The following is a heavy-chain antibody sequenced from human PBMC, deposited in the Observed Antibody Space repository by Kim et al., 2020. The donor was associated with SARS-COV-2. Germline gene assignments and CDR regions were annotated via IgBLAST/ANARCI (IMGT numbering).Heavy chain of an antibody. V-gene: IGHV3-9*01. J-gene: IGHJ4*02. D-gene: IGHD5-18*01. CDR1: GFTFDDYA. CDR2: ISWNSGSI. CDR3: AKDIAAGVDTALCPVS. Sequence: GGSLRLSCAASGFTFDDYAMHWVRQAPGKGLEWVSGISWNSGSIGYADSVKGRFTISRDNAKNSLYLQMNSLRAEDTALYYCAKDIAAGVDTALCPVSWGQGTLVTVSS.